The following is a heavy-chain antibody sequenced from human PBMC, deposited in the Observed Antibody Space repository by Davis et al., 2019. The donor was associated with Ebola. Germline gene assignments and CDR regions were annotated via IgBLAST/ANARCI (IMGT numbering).Heavy chain of an antibody. V-gene: IGHV1-18*01. D-gene: IGHD3-10*01. CDR3: ARDITMIQGPSLFDY. Sequence: ASVKVSCKASGYTFTSYGISWVRQAPGQGLEWMGWISAYNGNTNYAQKLQGRVTMTTDTSTSTAYMELRSLRSDDTAVYYCARDITMIQGPSLFDYWGQGTLVTVSS. J-gene: IGHJ4*02. CDR1: GYTFTSYG. CDR2: ISAYNGNT.